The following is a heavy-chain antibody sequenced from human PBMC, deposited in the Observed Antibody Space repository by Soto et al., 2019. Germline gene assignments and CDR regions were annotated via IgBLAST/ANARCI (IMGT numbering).Heavy chain of an antibody. V-gene: IGHV4-30-4*01. CDR2: IYYSGST. CDR1: GGSISSGDYY. Sequence: PSETLSLTCTVSGGSISSGDYYWSWIRQPPGKGLEWIGYIYYSGSTYYNPSLKSRVTISVDTSKNQFSLKLSSVTAADTAVYYCAREWRYYDSSGYPLYDAFDIWGQGTMVTVSS. CDR3: AREWRYYDSSGYPLYDAFDI. J-gene: IGHJ3*02. D-gene: IGHD3-22*01.